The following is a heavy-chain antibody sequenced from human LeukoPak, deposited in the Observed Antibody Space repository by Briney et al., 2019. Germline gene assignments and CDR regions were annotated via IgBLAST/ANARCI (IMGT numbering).Heavy chain of an antibody. D-gene: IGHD3-22*01. J-gene: IGHJ4*02. CDR3: ARDKGEYYDGSGYLDY. CDR1: GGSISSYY. Sequence: SETLSLTYTVSGGSISSYYWSWIRQPPGKGLEWIGYIYYSGNTNCNPALKSRVTMSVDTSKNQFSLKLSSVTAADTAVYYCARDKGEYYDGSGYLDYWGQGALVTVSS. V-gene: IGHV4-59*01. CDR2: IYYSGNT.